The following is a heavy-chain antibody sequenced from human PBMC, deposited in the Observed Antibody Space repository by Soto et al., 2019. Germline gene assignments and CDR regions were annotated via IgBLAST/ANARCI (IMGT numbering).Heavy chain of an antibody. CDR2: ISYDGSNK. V-gene: IGHV3-30*18. J-gene: IGHJ3*02. Sequence: PGGSLRLSCAASGFTLSSYGMHWVRQAPGKGLEWVAVISYDGSNKYYADSVKGRFTISRDNSKNTLYLQMNSLRAEDTAVYYCAKDFLGRAFDIWGQGTMVTVSS. D-gene: IGHD3-16*01. CDR3: AKDFLGRAFDI. CDR1: GFTLSSYG.